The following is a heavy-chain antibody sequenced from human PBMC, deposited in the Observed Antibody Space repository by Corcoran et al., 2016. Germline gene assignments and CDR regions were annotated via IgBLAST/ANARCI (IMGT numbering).Heavy chain of an antibody. CDR1: GYTFSNYW. CDR2: IFPDDSDI. V-gene: IGHV5-51*01. J-gene: IGHJ5*02. CDR3: ARGRGNTDVQHWFDP. Sequence: EVQLVQSGAEVKKPGESLKISCKASGYTFSNYWIAWVRQMPGKGLEWMAFIFPDDSDIRYSPSFQGQVTISVDKSITHVYLQWSSLKASDTAMYYCARGRGNTDVQHWFDPWGQGSLVTVSS.